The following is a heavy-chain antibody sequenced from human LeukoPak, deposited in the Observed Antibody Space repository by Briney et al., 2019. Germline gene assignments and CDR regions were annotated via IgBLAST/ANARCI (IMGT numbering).Heavy chain of an antibody. CDR3: AHTYYDISSAYYFDF. V-gene: IGHV2-5*02. Sequence: SGPTLVNPTQTLTLTCTFSGFSLSSTGMGVAWIRQPPGKAPEWLALIFWDDDKRYRPSQETRLTIHKDTSKNQVVLTMTNMAPLDSATYYCAHTYYDISSAYYFDFWGQGTLVTVSS. CDR2: IFWDDDK. CDR1: GFSLSSTGMG. J-gene: IGHJ4*02. D-gene: IGHD3-22*01.